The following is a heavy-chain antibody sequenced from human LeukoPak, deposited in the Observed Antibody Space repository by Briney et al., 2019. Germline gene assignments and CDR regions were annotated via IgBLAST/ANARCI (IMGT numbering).Heavy chain of an antibody. Sequence: SETLSLTCTVSGGSISSSSYYWGWIRQPPGKGLEWIGSFYYSGSTYYSPSLKGRVTISVDTSKNQFSLKLRSVTAADTAVYYCARPHATVATNPLYWYFDLWGRGTLVTVSS. CDR3: ARPHATVATNPLYWYFDL. CDR1: GGSISSSSYY. J-gene: IGHJ2*01. D-gene: IGHD4-23*01. CDR2: FYYSGST. V-gene: IGHV4-39*01.